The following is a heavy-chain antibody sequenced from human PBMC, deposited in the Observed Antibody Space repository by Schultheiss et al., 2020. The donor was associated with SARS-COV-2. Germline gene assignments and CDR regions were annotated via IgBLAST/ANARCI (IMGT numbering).Heavy chain of an antibody. CDR3: AKVDPAPPIARPDVNWFES. V-gene: IGHV4-31*03. CDR1: GGSISSSSYY. D-gene: IGHD2-15*01. J-gene: IGHJ5*01. CDR2: IYYSGST. Sequence: SQTLSLTCTVSGGSISSSSYYWGWIRQHPGKGLEWIGYIYYSGSTYYNPSLKSRVIISLDTSKNQFSLKLASVTAADTAVYYCAKVDPAPPIARPDVNWFESWGQGALVTVAS.